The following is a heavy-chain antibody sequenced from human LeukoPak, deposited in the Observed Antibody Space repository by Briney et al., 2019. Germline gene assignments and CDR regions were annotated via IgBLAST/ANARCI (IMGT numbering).Heavy chain of an antibody. Sequence: SCRASGGSFSSYAMLWVRQAPGKGLEGVAVISYDGSNKYYADYVKGRFTISRDNSKNTLYLQMNSLRAEDTAVYYCARGNEGYATRFDYWGRGTRATVSS. V-gene: IGHV3-30-3*01. CDR1: GGSFSSYA. J-gene: IGHJ4*02. CDR2: ISYDGSNK. D-gene: IGHD2-8*01. CDR3: ARGNEGYATRFDY.